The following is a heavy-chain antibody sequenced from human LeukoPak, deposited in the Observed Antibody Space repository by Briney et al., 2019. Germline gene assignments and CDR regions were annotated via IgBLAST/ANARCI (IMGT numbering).Heavy chain of an antibody. CDR2: IYYSGST. Sequence: PSETLSLTCTVSGGSISSYYWSWIRQPPGKGLEWIGYIYYSGSTNYNPSLKSRVTISVDTSKNQFSLKLSSVTAADTAVYYCTRPYYYYMDVWGNGTTVTVSS. V-gene: IGHV4-59*01. J-gene: IGHJ6*03. CDR1: GGSISSYY. CDR3: TRPYYYYMDV.